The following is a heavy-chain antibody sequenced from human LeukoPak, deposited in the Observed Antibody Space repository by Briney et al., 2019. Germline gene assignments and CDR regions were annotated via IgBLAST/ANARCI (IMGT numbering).Heavy chain of an antibody. CDR3: AKVPTWIQLWLGGDY. CDR1: GFTFSSYA. Sequence: GGSLRLSCAASGFTFSSYAMSWVRQAPGKGLEWVSAISGSGGSTYYAHSVKGRFTISKDNSKNTLYLQMSSLRAEDTAVYYCAKVPTWIQLWLGGDYWGQGTLVTVSS. CDR2: ISGSGGST. J-gene: IGHJ4*02. V-gene: IGHV3-23*01. D-gene: IGHD5-18*01.